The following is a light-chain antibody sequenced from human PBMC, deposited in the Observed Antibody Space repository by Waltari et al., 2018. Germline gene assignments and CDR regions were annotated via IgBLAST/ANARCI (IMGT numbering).Light chain of an antibody. Sequence: SELTQDPAVSVALGQTVRFTCQGDSLRTPYASWYQLKPGQAPVLVIYGKDKRPSGIPDRISGYSSGTTSSLTITGAQAEDEADYYCSSRNGRANQVVFAGGTKVTVL. CDR1: SLRTPY. CDR2: GKD. J-gene: IGLJ3*02. CDR3: SSRNGRANQVV. V-gene: IGLV3-19*01.